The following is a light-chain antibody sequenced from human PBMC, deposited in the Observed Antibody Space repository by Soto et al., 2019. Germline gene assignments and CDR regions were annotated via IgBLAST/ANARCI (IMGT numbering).Light chain of an antibody. CDR2: EVN. CDR3: SSYAGSSNV. CDR1: SSDVGGYNY. Sequence: QSVLTQPPSASGSPGQSVAISCTGTSSDVGGYNYVSWYQQHPGKAPKLMIYEVNKRPSGVPDRFSGSKSGNTASLTVSGLQDEDEADYYCSSYAGSSNVFGTGNKVTVL. V-gene: IGLV2-8*01. J-gene: IGLJ1*01.